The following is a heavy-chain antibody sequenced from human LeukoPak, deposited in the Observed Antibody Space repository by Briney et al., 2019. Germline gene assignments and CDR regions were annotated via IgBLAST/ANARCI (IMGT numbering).Heavy chain of an antibody. Sequence: SETLSLTCTVSGGSISSYYRSWVRQPAGKGLEWVGRIFTSGSTNYNPSLKSRVTMSVDTSKNQFSLKLSSVTAADTAVYYCARVPHYCSSTSCYPYAFDIWGQGTMVTVSS. CDR3: ARVPHYCSSTSCYPYAFDI. V-gene: IGHV4-4*07. CDR2: IFTSGST. CDR1: GGSISSYY. J-gene: IGHJ3*02. D-gene: IGHD2-2*01.